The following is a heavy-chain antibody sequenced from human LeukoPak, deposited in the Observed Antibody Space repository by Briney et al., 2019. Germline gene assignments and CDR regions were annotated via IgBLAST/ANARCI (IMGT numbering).Heavy chain of an antibody. CDR1: GGSISSYY. D-gene: IGHD4-23*01. CDR3: ARHPDYGGNFDY. V-gene: IGHV4-59*08. Sequence: SETLSLTCTVAGGSISSYYGSWIRQPPGKGLEWIVYIYYSGSTNYNPSLKSRVTISVDTSKNQFSLKLSSVTAADTAVYYCARHPDYGGNFDYWGQGTLVTVSS. J-gene: IGHJ4*02. CDR2: IYYSGST.